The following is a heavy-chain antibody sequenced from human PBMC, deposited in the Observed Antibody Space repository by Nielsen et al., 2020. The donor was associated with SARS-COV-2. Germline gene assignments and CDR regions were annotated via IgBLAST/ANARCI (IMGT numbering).Heavy chain of an antibody. Sequence: SCAASGFTFSSYWMSWVRQAPGKGLEWVANIKQDGSEKYYVDSVKGRFTISRDNAKNSLYLQMNSLRAEDTALYYCACMGLRDYYYGMDVWGQGTTVTVSS. CDR1: GFTFSSYW. J-gene: IGHJ6*02. CDR2: IKQDGSEK. V-gene: IGHV3-7*03. D-gene: IGHD5/OR15-5a*01. CDR3: ACMGLRDYYYGMDV.